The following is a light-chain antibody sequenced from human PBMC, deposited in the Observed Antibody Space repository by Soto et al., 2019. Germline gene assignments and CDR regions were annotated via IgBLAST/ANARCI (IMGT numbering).Light chain of an antibody. CDR2: EVS. V-gene: IGLV2-14*01. CDR3: SSYTINTLYV. Sequence: QSLLTQPASVSGSPGHSITISCTGTISDVTGYNYVSWYQQHPGKAPKLMIYEVSNRPPGVSNRFSGSKSGNTASLTISGLQTEDEADYYCSSYTINTLYVFGTGTKVTVL. CDR1: ISDVTGYNY. J-gene: IGLJ1*01.